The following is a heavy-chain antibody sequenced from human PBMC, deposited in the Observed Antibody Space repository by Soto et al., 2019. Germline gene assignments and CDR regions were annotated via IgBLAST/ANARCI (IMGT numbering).Heavy chain of an antibody. D-gene: IGHD4-17*01. CDR2: VKSDGTTA. J-gene: IGHJ4*02. V-gene: IGHV3-74*01. CDR3: TKSTYGGNSAGFFDY. Sequence: GGSLRLSCEASGFAFTSYWMHWVRQAPGKGLVWVAGVKSDGTTATYADSVRGRFTISRDNAKNTLYLQMNSLRAEDTAVYYCTKSTYGGNSAGFFDYWGQGTLVTVSS. CDR1: GFAFTSYW.